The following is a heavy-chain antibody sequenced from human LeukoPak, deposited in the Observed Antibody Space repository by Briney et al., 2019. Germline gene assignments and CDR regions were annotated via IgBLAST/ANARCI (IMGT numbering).Heavy chain of an antibody. CDR3: ARVEDYYYDSSEKYFQH. CDR2: ISSTSSTI. J-gene: IGHJ1*01. Sequence: GGSLRLSCEASEFTFNSYSMNWVRQAPGKGLEWVSYISSTSSTIYYADSVKGRFTISRDNAKNSLYLQMNSLRAEDTAVYYCARVEDYYYDSSEKYFQHWGQGTLVTVSS. V-gene: IGHV3-48*01. D-gene: IGHD3-22*01. CDR1: EFTFNSYS.